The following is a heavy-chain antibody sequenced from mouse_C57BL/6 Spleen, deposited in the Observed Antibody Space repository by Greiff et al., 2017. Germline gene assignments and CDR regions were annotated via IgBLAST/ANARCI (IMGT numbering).Heavy chain of an antibody. J-gene: IGHJ3*01. CDR2: IYPGDGDT. Sequence: QVQLKQSGAELVKPGASVKISCKASGYAFSSYWMNWVKQRPGKGLEWIGLIYPGDGDTNYNGKFKGKATLTADKSSSTAYMQLSSLTSEDSAVYFCARKGGLQAWFAYWGQGTLVTVSA. CDR3: ARKGGLQAWFAY. V-gene: IGHV1-80*01. CDR1: GYAFSSYW. D-gene: IGHD2-4*01.